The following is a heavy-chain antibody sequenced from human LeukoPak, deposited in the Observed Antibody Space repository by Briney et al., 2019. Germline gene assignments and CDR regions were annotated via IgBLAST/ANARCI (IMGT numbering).Heavy chain of an antibody. Sequence: ASVKVSCKASGYIFNSYAMNWVRQAPGQGLEWMGWINTNTGNPTYAQGFTGRFVFSLDTSVSTAYLQISSLKAEDTAVYYCARARYMITFGGVIVIGYWGQGTLVTVSS. J-gene: IGHJ4*02. CDR3: ARARYMITFGGVIVIGY. CDR1: GYIFNSYA. V-gene: IGHV7-4-1*02. D-gene: IGHD3-16*02. CDR2: INTNTGNP.